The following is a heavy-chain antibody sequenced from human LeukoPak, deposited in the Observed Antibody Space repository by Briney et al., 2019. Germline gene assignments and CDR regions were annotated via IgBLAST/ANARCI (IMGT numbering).Heavy chain of an antibody. CDR3: ARHSYYDSSGYYPDERNWFDP. CDR1: GYTFTSYG. Sequence: ASVKVSCKASGYTFTSYGISWVRQAPGQGLEWMGWISAYNGNTNYAQKLQGRVTMTTDTSTSTAYMELRSLRSDDTAVYYCARHSYYDSSGYYPDERNWFDPWGQGTLVTVSS. D-gene: IGHD3-22*01. CDR2: ISAYNGNT. V-gene: IGHV1-18*01. J-gene: IGHJ5*02.